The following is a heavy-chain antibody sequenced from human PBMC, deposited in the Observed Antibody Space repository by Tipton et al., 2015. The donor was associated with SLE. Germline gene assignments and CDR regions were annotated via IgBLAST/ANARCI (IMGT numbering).Heavy chain of an antibody. CDR1: GDSISSGGYC. CDR2: IYNSGTT. CDR3: ARHPTYFDY. V-gene: IGHV4-30-2*01. Sequence: TLSLTCAVSGDSISSGGYCWTWIRQPPGKGLEWIAYIYNSGTTNYNPSFKSRVTISLDTSKNQFSLRLSSVTAADTAVYYCARHPTYFDYWGQGTLVTVSS. J-gene: IGHJ4*02.